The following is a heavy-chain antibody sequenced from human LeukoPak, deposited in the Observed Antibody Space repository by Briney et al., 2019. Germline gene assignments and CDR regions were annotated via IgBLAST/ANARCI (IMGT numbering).Heavy chain of an antibody. V-gene: IGHV4-34*01. J-gene: IGHJ3*02. CDR1: GGSFSGYY. D-gene: IGHD3-22*01. CDR3: ARDPYYYDSSGSPRGYAFDI. CDR2: INHSGST. Sequence: SETLSLTCAVYGGSFSGYYWSWIRQPPGKGLEWIGEINHSGSTNYNPSLKSRVTISVDTSKNQFSLKLSSVTAADTAVYYCARDPYYYDSSGSPRGYAFDIWGQGTMVTVSS.